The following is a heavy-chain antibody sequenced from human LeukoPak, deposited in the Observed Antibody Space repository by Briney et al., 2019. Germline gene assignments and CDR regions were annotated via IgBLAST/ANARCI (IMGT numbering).Heavy chain of an antibody. D-gene: IGHD3-3*01. CDR3: ARSLRFLEWSPNWFDP. CDR2: ISSDGSNK. J-gene: IGHJ5*02. CDR1: YA. V-gene: IGHV3-30*01. Sequence: YAXHXVRQAPGKGLEWVTVISSDGSNKYYADSVKGRFTISRDNSKNTLYLQMNSLRTEDTAVYYCARSLRFLEWSPNWFDPWGQGTLVTV.